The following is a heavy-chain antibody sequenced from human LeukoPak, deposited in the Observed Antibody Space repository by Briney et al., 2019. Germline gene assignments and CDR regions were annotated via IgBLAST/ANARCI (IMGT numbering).Heavy chain of an antibody. CDR1: GFTFSSYS. D-gene: IGHD3-9*01. V-gene: IGHV3-21*05. CDR3: ARDGRGYDILTGYYPSYYGMDV. Sequence: GGSLRLSCAPSGFTFSSYSMNWVRQAPGKGLEWVSYISSSSSYIYYADSVKGRFTISRDNAKNSLYLQMNSLRAEDTAVYYCARDGRGYDILTGYYPSYYGMDVWGQGTTVTVSS. CDR2: ISSSSSYI. J-gene: IGHJ6*02.